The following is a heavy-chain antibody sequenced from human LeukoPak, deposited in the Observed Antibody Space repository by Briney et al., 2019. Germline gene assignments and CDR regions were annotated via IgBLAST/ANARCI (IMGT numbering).Heavy chain of an antibody. Sequence: QTGGFLRLSCAVSGITLSNYGMSWVRQAPGKGLEWVSGISGSGGNTYYADSVKGRFTISRDNSKNTLYLQMNSLRAEDTAVYFCAKRGVVIRVILVGFHKEAYYFDSWGQGALVTVSS. D-gene: IGHD3-22*01. V-gene: IGHV3-23*01. CDR1: GITLSNYG. J-gene: IGHJ4*02. CDR2: ISGSGGNT. CDR3: AKRGVVIRVILVGFHKEAYYFDS.